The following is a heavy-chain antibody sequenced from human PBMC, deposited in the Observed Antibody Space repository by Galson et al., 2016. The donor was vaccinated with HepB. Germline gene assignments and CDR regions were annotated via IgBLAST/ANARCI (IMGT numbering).Heavy chain of an antibody. Sequence: SLRLSCAASGFTFSKFSMDWVRQAPGKGLEWLSHIGSSGSPIYYADSVKGRFTISRDNARDSVCLQMNSLRDDDTAVYYCARGLYYNAFVLWGQGTMATVSS. V-gene: IGHV3-48*02. J-gene: IGHJ3*01. D-gene: IGHD3-10*01. CDR3: ARGLYYNAFVL. CDR1: GFTFSKFS. CDR2: IGSSGSPI.